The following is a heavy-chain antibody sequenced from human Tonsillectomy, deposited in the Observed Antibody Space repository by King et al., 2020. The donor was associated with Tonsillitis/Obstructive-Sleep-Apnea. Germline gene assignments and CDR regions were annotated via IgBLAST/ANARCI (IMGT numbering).Heavy chain of an antibody. Sequence: VQLVESGGGVVPPGMSLRLSCAASGFTFSKYAMHWVRQTTGKGLEWVASIAYDGRDKYYADSVKGRFNVYRDNSKNTLYLQMNSLRPEDTAVYYCARDLRPYCTSGVCNPFSYWGQGTLVTVSS. CDR1: GFTFSKYA. V-gene: IGHV3-30*04. CDR2: IAYDGRDK. CDR3: ARDLRPYCTSGVCNPFSY. D-gene: IGHD2-8*01. J-gene: IGHJ4*02.